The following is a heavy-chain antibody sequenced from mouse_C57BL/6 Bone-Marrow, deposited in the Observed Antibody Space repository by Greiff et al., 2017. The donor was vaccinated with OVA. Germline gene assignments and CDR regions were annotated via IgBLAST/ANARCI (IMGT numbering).Heavy chain of an antibody. Sequence: EVKLMESGPELVKPGASVKISCKASGYSFTDYNMNWVKQSNGKSLEWIGVINPNYGTTSYNQKFKGKATLTVDQSSSTAYMQLNSLTSEDSAVYYCAIGRDYDYFDYWGQGTTLTVSS. J-gene: IGHJ2*01. CDR3: AIGRDYDYFDY. D-gene: IGHD2-4*01. CDR2: INPNYGTT. V-gene: IGHV1-39*01. CDR1: GYSFTDYN.